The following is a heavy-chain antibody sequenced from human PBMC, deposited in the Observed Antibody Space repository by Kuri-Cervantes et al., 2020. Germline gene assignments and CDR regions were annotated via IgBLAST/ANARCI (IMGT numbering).Heavy chain of an antibody. Sequence: GESLKISCAASGFTFSTYSMNWVRQAPGKGLEWVSSISSSSSYIYYADSVKGRFTISRDNAKNSLYLQMNSLRAEDTAVYYCARDVSVYYYDSSGYYDYWGQGTLVTVSS. V-gene: IGHV3-21*03. CDR3: ARDVSVYYYDSSGYYDY. CDR1: GFTFSTYS. J-gene: IGHJ4*02. D-gene: IGHD3-22*01. CDR2: ISSSSSYI.